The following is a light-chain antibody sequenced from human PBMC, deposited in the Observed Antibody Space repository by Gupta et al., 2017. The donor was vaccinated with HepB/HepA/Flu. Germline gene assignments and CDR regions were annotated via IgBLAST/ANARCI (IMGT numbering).Light chain of an antibody. CDR3: VKGTHWPT. CDR2: QVS. V-gene: IGKV2-30*01. Sequence: DVVFTQSPLSLPVTLGQPASISCRSSQSLVFSDGNTFLHWFQQRPGHSPRRLLYQVSKRDSGVQERFRGSGSGTDFTLRISRVEAEDVAIYYCVKGTHWPTFGGGTKVEIK. J-gene: IGKJ4*01. CDR1: QSLVFSDGNTF.